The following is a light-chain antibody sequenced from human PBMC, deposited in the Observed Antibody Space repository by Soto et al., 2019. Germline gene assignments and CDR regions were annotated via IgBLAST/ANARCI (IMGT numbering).Light chain of an antibody. J-gene: IGLJ1*01. V-gene: IGLV2-8*01. CDR2: EVS. CDR3: SSYAGSTPYV. CDR1: CSDVGGYNY. Sequence: QSALTLPPSASGSHGQSVTISCTGTCSDVGGYNYVSWYQQHPGKAPKLMIYEVSKRPSGVPDRFSGSKSGNTASLTVSGLQAKDEADYYCSSYAGSTPYVFGTGTKVTVL.